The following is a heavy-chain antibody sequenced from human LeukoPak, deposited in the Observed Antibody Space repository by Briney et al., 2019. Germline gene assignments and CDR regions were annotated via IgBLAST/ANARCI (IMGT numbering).Heavy chain of an antibody. CDR2: IYSGGST. Sequence: GGSLRLSCAASGFTVSSNYMSWVRQAPGKGLEWVSVIYSGGSTYYADSVKGRFTISRDNSKNTLYLQMDSLRAEDTAVYYCARGPLIVGATVDFDYWGQGTLVTVSS. D-gene: IGHD1-26*01. CDR3: ARGPLIVGATVDFDY. V-gene: IGHV3-53*01. CDR1: GFTVSSNY. J-gene: IGHJ4*02.